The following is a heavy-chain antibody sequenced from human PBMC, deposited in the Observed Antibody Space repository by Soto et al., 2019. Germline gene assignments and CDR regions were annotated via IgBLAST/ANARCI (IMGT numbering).Heavy chain of an antibody. D-gene: IGHD2-15*01. CDR1: GGTFSSYA. J-gene: IGHJ4*02. CDR3: ARYPSYCSGGSCSSGY. V-gene: IGHV1-69*12. Sequence: QIQLVQSGAEVKKPGSSVKVSCKASGGTFSSYAISWVRQAPGQGLEWMGGIIPIFGTANYAQKFQGRVTITADESTSTAYMELSSLRSVDTAVYYCARYPSYCSGGSCSSGYWGQGTLVTVSS. CDR2: IIPIFGTA.